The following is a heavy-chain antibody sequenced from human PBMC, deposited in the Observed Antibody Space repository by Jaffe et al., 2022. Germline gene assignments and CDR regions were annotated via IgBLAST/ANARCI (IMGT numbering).Heavy chain of an antibody. CDR3: AKDPGGSGSYWPDYYYYYMDV. CDR2: IRYDGSNK. J-gene: IGHJ6*03. V-gene: IGHV3-30*02. D-gene: IGHD3-10*01. CDR1: GFTFSSYG. Sequence: QVQLVESGGGVVQPGGSLRLSCAASGFTFSSYGMHWVRQAPGKGLEWVAFIRYDGSNKYYADSVKGRFTISRDNSKNTLYLQMNSLRAEDTAVYYCAKDPGGSGSYWPDYYYYYMDVWGKGTTVTVSS.